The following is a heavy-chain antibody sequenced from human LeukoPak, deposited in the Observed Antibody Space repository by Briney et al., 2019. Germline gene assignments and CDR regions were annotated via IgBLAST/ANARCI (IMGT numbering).Heavy chain of an antibody. CDR2: INHSGST. D-gene: IGHD4-17*01. V-gene: IGHV4-34*01. J-gene: IGHJ4*02. CDR3: ARGNMTTVSNFDY. Sequence: SETLSLTCAVYGGSFSGYYWSWIRQPPGKGLEWIGEINHSGSTNYNPSLKSRVTISVDTSKNQFSLKLSSVTAAGTAVYYCARGNMTTVSNFDYWGQGTLVTVSS. CDR1: GGSFSGYY.